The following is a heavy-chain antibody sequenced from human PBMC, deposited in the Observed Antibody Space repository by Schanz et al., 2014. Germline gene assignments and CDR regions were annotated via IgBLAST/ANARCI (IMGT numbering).Heavy chain of an antibody. CDR1: GFNFSDYA. J-gene: IGHJ6*02. V-gene: IGHV3-23*01. D-gene: IGHD3-10*01. CDR3: AKDGPGGSGSYSADGGMDV. Sequence: DVQLLESGGGLVQPGGSLRLSCAASGFNFSDYAMCWVRQAPGKGLEWVSAISGGGGTTYYTDSVKGRFTISRDNSKSTLYLQMNSLRAEDTAVYYCAKDGPGGSGSYSADGGMDVWGQGTTXTVSS. CDR2: ISGGGGTT.